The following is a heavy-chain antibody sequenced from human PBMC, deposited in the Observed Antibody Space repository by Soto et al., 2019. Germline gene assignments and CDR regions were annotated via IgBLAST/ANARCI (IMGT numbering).Heavy chain of an antibody. Sequence: QVQLVQSGAEVKKPGASVKVSCKASGYTFTSYGISWVRQAPGQGLEWMGWISAYNGNTNYAQKLQGRVTMTTDTSTSTADMELRSLRSADTAVYYCARAIAVDGPEDWYFDLWGRGTLVTVSS. D-gene: IGHD6-19*01. V-gene: IGHV1-18*01. J-gene: IGHJ2*01. CDR2: ISAYNGNT. CDR1: GYTFTSYG. CDR3: ARAIAVDGPEDWYFDL.